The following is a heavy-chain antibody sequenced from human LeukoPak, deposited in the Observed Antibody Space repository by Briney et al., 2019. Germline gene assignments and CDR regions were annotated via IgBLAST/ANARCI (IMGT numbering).Heavy chain of an antibody. CDR1: GYTFTGYY. D-gene: IGHD2-15*01. CDR2: INPNSGGT. V-gene: IGHV1-2*02. CDR3: ARDGRRLGGWWYRAGADDAFDI. J-gene: IGHJ3*02. Sequence: GASVKVSCKASGYTFTGYYMHWVRQAPGQGLEWMGWINPNSGGTNYSQKFQGRVTITRDTSISTAYMELSRLRSDDTAVYYCARDGRRLGGWWYRAGADDAFDIWGQGTMVTVSS.